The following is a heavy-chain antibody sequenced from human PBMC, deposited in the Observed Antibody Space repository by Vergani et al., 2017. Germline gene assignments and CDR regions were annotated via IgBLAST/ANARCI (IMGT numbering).Heavy chain of an antibody. CDR2: IVVGRGNT. J-gene: IGHJ6*02. D-gene: IGHD6-6*01. CDR1: GFTFTSSA. V-gene: IGHV1-58*02. CDR3: AALVDSNSSWIPYYYYYGMDL. Sequence: QMQLVQSGPEVKKPGTSVKVSCKASGFTFTSSAMQWVRQARGQRLEWIGWIVVGRGNTNYAQKFQERVPITRDMSTSTAYMEVSSLRSEDTAVYYCAALVDSNSSWIPYYYYYGMDLWGQGTTVTVSS.